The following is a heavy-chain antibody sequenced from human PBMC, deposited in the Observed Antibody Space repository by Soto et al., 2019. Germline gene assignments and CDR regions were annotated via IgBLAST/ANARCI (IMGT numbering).Heavy chain of an antibody. Sequence: QVQLVQSGAEVKMPGSSVKVSCTASGGTVDTYALSWVRQAPGQGLEWLGGIIPIFTKPTYARKFQGRITITADESTTTVYLDLSSLTSDDTAVYYCARTGDIVVVGDFYYGMDVWGQGTTVIVSS. CDR2: IIPIFTKP. CDR1: GGTVDTYA. V-gene: IGHV1-69*01. J-gene: IGHJ6*02. CDR3: ARTGDIVVVGDFYYGMDV. D-gene: IGHD2-2*01.